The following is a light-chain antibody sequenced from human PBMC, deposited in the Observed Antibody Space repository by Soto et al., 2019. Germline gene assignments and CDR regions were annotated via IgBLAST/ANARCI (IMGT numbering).Light chain of an antibody. CDR1: QSINSW. CDR2: DAS. J-gene: IGKJ1*01. V-gene: IGKV1-5*01. CDR3: QQYNTYSKT. Sequence: DIQMTQSPSTLSASVGDRVVITCRASQSINSWLAWYQQKPGKAPKLLIYDASSLDSGVPSRFSGSESGTEFTLTISSLQPDDFATYYCQQYNTYSKTFGQGTKVDIK.